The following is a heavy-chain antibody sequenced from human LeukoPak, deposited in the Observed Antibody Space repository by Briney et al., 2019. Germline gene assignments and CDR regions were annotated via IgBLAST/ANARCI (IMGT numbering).Heavy chain of an antibody. D-gene: IGHD3-9*01. Sequence: GASVKVSCKVSGYTLTGLSMHWVRQAPGKGLEWMGGFDPEDGETIYAQKFQGRVTMTEDTSTDTAYMELSSLRSEDTAVYYCATFQSTRTLLPGYYLGYWGQGSLATVSS. CDR1: GYTLTGLS. CDR2: FDPEDGET. CDR3: ATFQSTRTLLPGYYLGY. J-gene: IGHJ4*02. V-gene: IGHV1-24*01.